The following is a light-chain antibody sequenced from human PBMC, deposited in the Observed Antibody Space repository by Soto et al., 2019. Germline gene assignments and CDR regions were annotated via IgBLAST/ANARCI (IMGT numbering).Light chain of an antibody. V-gene: IGLV2-14*03. Sequence: QSALTQPASVSGSPGQSIAISCTGTSSDVGSCNYVSWYQHHPGKAPKVMIYDVSSRPSGVSNRFSGSKSGNTASLTISGLQAEDEADYYCISYTTISTYVFGTGTKVTVL. CDR2: DVS. CDR3: ISYTTISTYV. CDR1: SSDVGSCNY. J-gene: IGLJ1*01.